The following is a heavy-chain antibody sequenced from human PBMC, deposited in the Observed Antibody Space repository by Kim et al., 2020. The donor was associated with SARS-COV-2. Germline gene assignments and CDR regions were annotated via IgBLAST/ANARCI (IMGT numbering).Heavy chain of an antibody. CDR1: GGSISSSSYY. Sequence: SETLSLTCTVSGGSISSSSYYWGWIRQPPGKGLEWIGSIYYSGSTYYNPSLKSRVTISVDTSKNQFSLKLSSVTAADTAVYYCARDGPYYYGSGHYFDYWGQGTLVTVSS. CDR3: ARDGPYYYGSGHYFDY. J-gene: IGHJ4*02. D-gene: IGHD3-10*01. CDR2: IYYSGST. V-gene: IGHV4-39*07.